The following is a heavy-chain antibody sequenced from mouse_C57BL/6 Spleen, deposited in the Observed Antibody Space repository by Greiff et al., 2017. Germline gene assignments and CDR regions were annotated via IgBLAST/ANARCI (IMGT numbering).Heavy chain of an antibody. V-gene: IGHV5-4*01. Sequence: EVHLVESGGGLVKPGGSLKLSCAASGFTFSSYAMSWVRQTPEKRLEWVATISDGGSYTYYPDNVKGRFTISRDNAKNNLYLQMSHLKSEDTAMYYCARVITTVVATDGHWYFDVWGTGTTVTVSS. CDR1: GFTFSSYA. CDR2: ISDGGSYT. J-gene: IGHJ1*03. CDR3: ARVITTVVATDGHWYFDV. D-gene: IGHD1-1*01.